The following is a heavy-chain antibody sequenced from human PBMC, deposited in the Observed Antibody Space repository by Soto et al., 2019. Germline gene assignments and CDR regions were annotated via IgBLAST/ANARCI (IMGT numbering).Heavy chain of an antibody. CDR3: AKRATGTYFDY. D-gene: IGHD1-1*01. V-gene: IGHV3-23*01. CDR2: ISGSGDST. J-gene: IGHJ4*02. CDR1: GFSFSSYA. Sequence: GGSLRLSCAASGFSFSSYAMNWVRQAPGKGLEWVSVISGSGDSTYYADSVKGRFTISRDNSKNTLYLQMNSLRAEDTAVYYCAKRATGTYFDYWGQGTLVTVSS.